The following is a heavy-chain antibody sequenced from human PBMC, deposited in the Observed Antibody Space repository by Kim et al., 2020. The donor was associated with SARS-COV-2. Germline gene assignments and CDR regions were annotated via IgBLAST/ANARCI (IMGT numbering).Heavy chain of an antibody. Sequence: ASVKVSCKVSGYTLTELSMHWVRQAPGKGLEWMGGFDPEDGETIYAQKFQGRVTMTEDTSTDTAYMELSSLRSEDTAVYYCATGGIFDSSSWYGFDYWGQGTLVTVSS. CDR3: ATGGIFDSSSWYGFDY. CDR2: FDPEDGET. J-gene: IGHJ4*02. V-gene: IGHV1-24*01. D-gene: IGHD6-13*01. CDR1: GYTLTELS.